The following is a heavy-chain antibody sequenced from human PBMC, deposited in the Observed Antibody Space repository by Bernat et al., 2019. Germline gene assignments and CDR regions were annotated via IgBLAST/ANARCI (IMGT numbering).Heavy chain of an antibody. J-gene: IGHJ4*02. D-gene: IGHD6-19*01. V-gene: IGHV3-30-3*01. CDR2: ISSGANII. CDR1: GFTFNTYS. CDR3: ARDLQWLVDN. Sequence: QVQLVESGGGVVQPGGSLRLSCAASGFTFNTYSMHWVRQAPGKGLEWVAIISSGANIIYYAVSVRGRFTISRDNSKNTLYLQMNRLRVDDTAVYYCARDLQWLVDNWGQGTLVTVSS.